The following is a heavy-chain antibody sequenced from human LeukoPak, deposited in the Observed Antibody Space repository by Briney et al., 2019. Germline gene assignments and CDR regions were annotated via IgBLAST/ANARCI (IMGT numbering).Heavy chain of an antibody. J-gene: IGHJ4*02. CDR3: ARNGGLGYCSSTSCYLPNFDY. CDR1: GASFTSYW. D-gene: IGHD2-2*01. Sequence: GESLHISCKSSGASFTSYWIGGGRQMPGKGLEWMGIIYPGDSDTRYSPSFKGHVTISADKSIRTAYLQWSSLKASDTAMYYCARNGGLGYCSSTSCYLPNFDYWGQGTLVTVSS. CDR2: IYPGDSDT. V-gene: IGHV5-51*01.